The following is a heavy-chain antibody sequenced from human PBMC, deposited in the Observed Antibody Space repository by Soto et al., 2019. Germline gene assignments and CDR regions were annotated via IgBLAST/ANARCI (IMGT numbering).Heavy chain of an antibody. J-gene: IGHJ5*02. V-gene: IGHV3-30*04. CDR1: GFSFNTYA. CDR3: ARGIGAYLRPFDP. Sequence: QVQLVESGGGVVQAGTSLRLSCAASGFSFNTYAMHWVRQAPGKELEWVALLSFDGSNKYYADSVRGRFTISRDNSENMVYLQMTSLRAEDTALYYCARGIGAYLRPFDPWGQGTLVTVSS. D-gene: IGHD2-15*01. CDR2: LSFDGSNK.